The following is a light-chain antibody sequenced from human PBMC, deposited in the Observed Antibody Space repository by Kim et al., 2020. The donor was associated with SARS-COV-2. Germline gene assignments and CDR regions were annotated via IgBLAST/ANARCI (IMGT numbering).Light chain of an antibody. V-gene: IGKV1-39*01. Sequence: SASVGDRVTITCRASQSFNSYVNWYQQKTGKAPTLLIYGASSLQSGVALRFSGSRSGTDFTLTITRLQPEDFATYYCQQSYRFPHTFGQGTKLEI. CDR1: QSFNSY. CDR3: QQSYRFPHT. CDR2: GAS. J-gene: IGKJ2*01.